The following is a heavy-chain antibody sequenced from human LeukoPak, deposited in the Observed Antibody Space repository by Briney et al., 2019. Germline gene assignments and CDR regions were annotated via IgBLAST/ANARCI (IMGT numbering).Heavy chain of an antibody. J-gene: IGHJ6*02. D-gene: IGHD4-23*01. CDR1: GYTFTGYY. CDR2: INPNSGGT. Sequence: ASVKVSFKASGYTFTGYYMHWVRQAPGQGLEWMGWINPNSGGTNYAQKFQGRVTMTRDTSISTAYMELGRLRSDDTAVYYCARGGATVVTHDYYYGMDVWGQGTTVTVSS. V-gene: IGHV1-2*02. CDR3: ARGGATVVTHDYYYGMDV.